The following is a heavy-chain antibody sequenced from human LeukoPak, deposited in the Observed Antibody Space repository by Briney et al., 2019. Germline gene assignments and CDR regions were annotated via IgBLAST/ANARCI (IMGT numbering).Heavy chain of an antibody. D-gene: IGHD3-10*01. J-gene: IGHJ2*01. V-gene: IGHV3-23*01. Sequence: GGSLRLFCSGCGFTFMNYVMAWVRQAPGKGLEWVSSIRFCGGLTHSADPVKGRFIISRDMNTLFLQMNNLRPEDTAMYYCARKITFVRGPLIKGYFDLWGRGTLVSVSS. CDR2: IRFCGGLT. CDR3: ARKITFVRGPLIKGYFDL. CDR1: GFTFMNYV.